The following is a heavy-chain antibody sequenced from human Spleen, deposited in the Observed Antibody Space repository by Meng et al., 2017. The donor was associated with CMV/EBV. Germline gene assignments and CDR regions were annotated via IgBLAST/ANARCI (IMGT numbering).Heavy chain of an antibody. CDR1: GYTFSSYG. CDR2: ISGYNGNR. Sequence: ASVKVSCKASGYTFSSYGISWVRQAPGQGLEWMGWISGYNGNRKYVQKFQDRVTMTTDTSTSTAYMELRSLRSDDTAMYYCARGLIVVVPAPYALDVWGQGTTVTVSS. CDR3: ARGLIVVVPAPYALDV. V-gene: IGHV1-18*01. D-gene: IGHD2-2*01. J-gene: IGHJ6*02.